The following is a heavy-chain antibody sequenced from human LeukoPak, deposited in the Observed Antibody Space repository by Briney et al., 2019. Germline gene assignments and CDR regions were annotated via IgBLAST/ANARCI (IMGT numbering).Heavy chain of an antibody. J-gene: IGHJ4*02. D-gene: IGHD3-10*01. CDR1: GGTFSSYA. CDR3: ARERVRSYYYGSGSYQYFDY. Sequence: ASVKVSCKAFGGTFSSYAISWVRQAPGQGLEWMGGIIPIFGTANYAQKFQGRVTITADESTSTAYMGLSSLRSEDTAVYYCARERVRSYYYGSGSYQYFDYWGQGTLVTVSS. V-gene: IGHV1-69*13. CDR2: IIPIFGTA.